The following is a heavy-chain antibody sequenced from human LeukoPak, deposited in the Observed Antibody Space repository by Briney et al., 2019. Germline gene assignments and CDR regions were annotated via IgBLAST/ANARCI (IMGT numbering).Heavy chain of an antibody. D-gene: IGHD3-22*01. V-gene: IGHV4-30-2*01. CDR1: GGSISSGGYS. CDR3: ARSYYDSSGYYFLDY. Sequence: SETLSLTCAVSGGSISSGGYSWRWIRQPPGKGLEWIGYIYHSGSTYYNPSLKSRVTISVDRSKNQFSLKLSSVTAADTAVYYCARSYYDSSGYYFLDYWGQGTLVTVSS. CDR2: IYHSGST. J-gene: IGHJ4*02.